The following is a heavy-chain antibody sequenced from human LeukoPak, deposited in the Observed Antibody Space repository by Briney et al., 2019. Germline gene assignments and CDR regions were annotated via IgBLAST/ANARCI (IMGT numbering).Heavy chain of an antibody. CDR3: ARAVGGDGSGSL. J-gene: IGHJ4*02. CDR1: GGSISSYY. D-gene: IGHD3-10*01. V-gene: IGHV4-59*01. Sequence: PSETLSLTCTVSGGSISSYYWNWIRQPPGKGLEWIGYIYYSGTTNYNPSLKSRVTMPVDMSTRQISLKLSSVTAADTAVYYCARAVGGDGSGSLWGPGTLVTVSS. CDR2: IYYSGTT.